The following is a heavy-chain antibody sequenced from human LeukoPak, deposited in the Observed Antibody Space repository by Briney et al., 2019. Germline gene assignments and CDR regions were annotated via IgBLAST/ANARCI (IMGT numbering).Heavy chain of an antibody. V-gene: IGHV3-23*01. CDR1: GFTFSSYA. D-gene: IGHD2-2*01. CDR2: ISGSGGST. J-gene: IGHJ4*02. CDR3: AKDLLCSSTSCYGSGYFDS. Sequence: GGSLRLSCAASGFTFSSYAMSWVRQAPGKGLEWVSIISGSGGSTYYADSVKGRFTISRDNSKNTLYLQMNSLRPEDTAVYYCAKDLLCSSTSCYGSGYFDSWGQGTLVTVSS.